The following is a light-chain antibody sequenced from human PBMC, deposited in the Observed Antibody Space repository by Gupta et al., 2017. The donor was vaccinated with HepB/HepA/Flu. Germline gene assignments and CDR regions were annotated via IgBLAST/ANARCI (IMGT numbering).Light chain of an antibody. V-gene: IGLV2-8*01. CDR1: SSDVGGYNY. CDR3: SSYAGSNNVV. CDR2: EVS. Sequence: QSALTQPPSATGPPGQSVTISCTGTSSDVGGYNYVSWYQQHPGKAAKLMIYEVSKRPAGVSGRFSGSKSGNTASLTVSGRQAEADADYYYSSYAGSNNVVFGGGTKLTVL. J-gene: IGLJ2*01.